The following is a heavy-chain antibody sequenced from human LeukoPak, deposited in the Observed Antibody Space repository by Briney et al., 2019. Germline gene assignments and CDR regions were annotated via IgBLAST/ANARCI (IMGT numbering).Heavy chain of an antibody. V-gene: IGHV4-59*01. Sequence: PSETLSLTCTVSGASISNYYWSWIRQPPGKGLEWIGYIYYSGSTNYNPSLKSRVTISVDTSKNQFSLKLSSVIAADTAVYYCARHGSGTYYNGPFDYWGQGTLVTASS. CDR2: IYYSGST. CDR3: ARHGSGTYYNGPFDY. CDR1: GASISNYY. D-gene: IGHD3-10*01. J-gene: IGHJ4*02.